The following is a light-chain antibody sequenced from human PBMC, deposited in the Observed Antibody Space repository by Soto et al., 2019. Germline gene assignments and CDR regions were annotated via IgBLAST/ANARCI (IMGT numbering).Light chain of an antibody. Sequence: QSALIQPASVSGSPGQSITISCTGTSSDLDGNNYVSWYQYHPGKAPKLMIYDVSNRPSGISNRFSGSKSGNTASLTISGLQAEDEADYYCSSFTISRNTVIFGGGTKLTVL. CDR3: SSFTISRNTVI. CDR1: SSDLDGNNY. V-gene: IGLV2-14*01. J-gene: IGLJ2*01. CDR2: DVS.